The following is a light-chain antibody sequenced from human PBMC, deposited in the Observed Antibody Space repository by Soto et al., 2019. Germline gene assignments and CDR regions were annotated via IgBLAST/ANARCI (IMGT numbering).Light chain of an antibody. Sequence: QSVLTQRPSVSGAPGQRVTISCTGSSSNIGAGYDVHWYQQLPGTAPKLLIYGNNNRTSGVPDRFSGSKSGTSASLAITGLQAEDEADYYCQSYDSSLSGAYVFGTGTKVTVL. CDR2: GNN. CDR3: QSYDSSLSGAYV. J-gene: IGLJ1*01. CDR1: SSNIGAGYD. V-gene: IGLV1-40*01.